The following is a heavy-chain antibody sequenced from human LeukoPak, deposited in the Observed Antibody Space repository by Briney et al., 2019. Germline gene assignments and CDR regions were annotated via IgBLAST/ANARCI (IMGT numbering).Heavy chain of an antibody. D-gene: IGHD6-19*01. J-gene: IGHJ5*02. CDR1: GYTFTSYG. Sequence: ASVKVSCKASGYTFTSYGISWVRQAPGQGLEWMGWISAYNGNTNYAQKLQGRVTMTTDTSTSTAYMELRSLRSDATAVYYCARGSPQQWPSNWFDPSGQGTLVTVSS. CDR2: ISAYNGNT. V-gene: IGHV1-18*01. CDR3: ARGSPQQWPSNWFDP.